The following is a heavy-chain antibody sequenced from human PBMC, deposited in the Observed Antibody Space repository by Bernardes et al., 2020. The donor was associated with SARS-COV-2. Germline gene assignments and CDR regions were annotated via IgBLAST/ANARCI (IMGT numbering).Heavy chain of an antibody. CDR2: ISGSGSTT. V-gene: IGHV3-11*04. CDR3: ARDDRYEPLYGGTLLIVFDI. Sequence: GGSLRLSCAASGFTFNGYYMTWIRQGPGKGLEWVSYISGSGSTTYYADSVKGRFTISRDNAKNSLYLQMNSLRAEDTAVYYCARDDRYEPLYGGTLLIVFDIWGQGTMVTVSS. J-gene: IGHJ3*02. D-gene: IGHD2-15*01. CDR1: GFTFNGYY.